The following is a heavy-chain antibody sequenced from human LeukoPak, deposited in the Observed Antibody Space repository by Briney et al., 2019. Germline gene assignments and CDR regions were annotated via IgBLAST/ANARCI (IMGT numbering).Heavy chain of an antibody. J-gene: IGHJ4*02. V-gene: IGHV5-51*01. CDR1: GYSFTSYW. Sequence: HGESLKISCKGSGYSFTSYWIGWVRQMPGKGLEWMGIIYPGDSDTRYSPSFQGQVIISADKSISTAYLQWSSLKASDTAMYYCARLTEASSSPYFDYWGQGTLVTVSS. D-gene: IGHD6-6*01. CDR3: ARLTEASSSPYFDY. CDR2: IYPGDSDT.